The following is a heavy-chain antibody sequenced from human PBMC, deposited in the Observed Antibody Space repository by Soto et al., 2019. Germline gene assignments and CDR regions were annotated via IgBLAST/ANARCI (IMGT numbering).Heavy chain of an antibody. D-gene: IGHD1-1*01. J-gene: IGHJ6*02. CDR2: INAGNGNT. CDR3: ARGPGTGMDV. CDR1: GYTFTSYA. Sequence: QVQLVQSGAEEKKPGASVKVSCQASGYTFTSYAMHWVRQAPGQRLEWMEWINAGNGNTKYSQKFQRRVTITRDTSASTAYMELSSLRFEDTAVYYCARGPGTGMDVWGRGTTVTVSS. V-gene: IGHV1-3*05.